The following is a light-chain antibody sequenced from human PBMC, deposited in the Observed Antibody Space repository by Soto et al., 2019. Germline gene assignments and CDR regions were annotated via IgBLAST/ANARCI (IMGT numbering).Light chain of an antibody. CDR1: QSISSF. Sequence: DIQMTQSPSSLSAFVGERVTITCRASQSISSFLNWYQQKPGKAPKLLIFGASSLQSGVPSRFSGRGSGTDFTLTISSLQPEDFATYYCQQSDSTPFTFGPGTKVDFK. J-gene: IGKJ3*01. V-gene: IGKV1-39*01. CDR2: GAS. CDR3: QQSDSTPFT.